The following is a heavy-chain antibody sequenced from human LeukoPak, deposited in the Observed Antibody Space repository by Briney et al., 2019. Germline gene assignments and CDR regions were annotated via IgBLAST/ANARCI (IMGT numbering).Heavy chain of an antibody. CDR3: ATGATGYYYYYMDV. J-gene: IGHJ6*03. CDR1: GGSISSYY. Sequence: PSETLSLTCTVSGGSISSYYWSWIRQPPEKGLEWIGYIYYSGSTNYNPSLKSRVTISVDTSKNQFSLQLSSVTPADTAVYYCATGATGYYYYYMDVWGKGTTVTVSS. V-gene: IGHV4-59*01. CDR2: IYYSGST. D-gene: IGHD3-10*01.